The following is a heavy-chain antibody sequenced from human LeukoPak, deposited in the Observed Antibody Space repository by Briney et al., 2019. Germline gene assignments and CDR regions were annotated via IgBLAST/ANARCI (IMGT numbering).Heavy chain of an antibody. J-gene: IGHJ4*02. D-gene: IGHD3-10*01. CDR1: GFTFNNAW. CDR3: ARARYGSGGYFFDF. Sequence: GGSLRLSCAASGFTFNNAWMNWVRQAPGKGLECVANIKQDGSDIYFVDSVKGRFTISRDNAKNSLYLQMNSLRGEDTAVYYCARARYGSGGYFFDFWGQGTLVTVSS. V-gene: IGHV3-7*04. CDR2: IKQDGSDI.